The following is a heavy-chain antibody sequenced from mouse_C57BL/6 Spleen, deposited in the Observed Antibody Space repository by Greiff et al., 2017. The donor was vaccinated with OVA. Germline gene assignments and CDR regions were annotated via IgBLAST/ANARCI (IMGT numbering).Heavy chain of an antibody. D-gene: IGHD2-2*01. J-gene: IGHJ2*01. CDR3: ARSGYPFDY. CDR1: GYAFSSSW. Sequence: VQLQQSGPELVKPGASVKISCKASGYAFSSSWMNWVKQRPGKGLEWIGLIYPGDGDTNYNGKFKGKATLTADKSSSTAYMQLSSLTSEDSAVYFCARSGYPFDYWGQGTTLTVSA. V-gene: IGHV1-82*01. CDR2: IYPGDGDT.